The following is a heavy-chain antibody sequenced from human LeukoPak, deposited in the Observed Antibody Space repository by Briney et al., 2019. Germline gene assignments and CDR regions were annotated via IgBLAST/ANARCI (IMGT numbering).Heavy chain of an antibody. J-gene: IGHJ5*02. D-gene: IGHD6-6*01. Sequence: PGGSLRLSCAASGFTFSSSWMSWVRQAPGKGLEWVANIKQDGSEKYYLGSVKGRFTISRDNAKSSLYLRMDSLRAEDTAVYYCARDGPYSSSATHPPWGQGTLVTVSS. CDR1: GFTFSSSW. V-gene: IGHV3-7*03. CDR2: IKQDGSEK. CDR3: ARDGPYSSSATHPP.